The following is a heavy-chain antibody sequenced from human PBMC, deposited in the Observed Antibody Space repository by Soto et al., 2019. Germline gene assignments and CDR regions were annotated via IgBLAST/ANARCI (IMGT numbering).Heavy chain of an antibody. Sequence: QVQLVQSGAEVKKPGASLKFSCKASEYTFTSYAMHCVLQAPGQTPEWKGWMNAGNGNTKNSQQFQDRVTTTRDTSGGTAYMELTSLRSEDTAVYYCARSSGYYYVDYWGQGTLVTVSS. D-gene: IGHD3-22*01. CDR3: ARSSGYYYVDY. CDR2: MNAGNGNT. J-gene: IGHJ4*02. V-gene: IGHV1-3*01. CDR1: EYTFTSYA.